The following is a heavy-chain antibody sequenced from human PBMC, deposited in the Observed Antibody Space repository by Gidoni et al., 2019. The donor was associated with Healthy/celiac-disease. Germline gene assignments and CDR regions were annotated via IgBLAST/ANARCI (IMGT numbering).Heavy chain of an antibody. V-gene: IGHV3-30*18. CDR2: ISYDGSNK. Sequence: KGLEWVAVISYDGSNKYYADSVKGRFTISRDNSKNTLYLQMNSLRAEDTAVYYCAKVVDTADAFDIWGQGTMVTVSS. J-gene: IGHJ3*02. D-gene: IGHD5-18*01. CDR3: AKVVDTADAFDI.